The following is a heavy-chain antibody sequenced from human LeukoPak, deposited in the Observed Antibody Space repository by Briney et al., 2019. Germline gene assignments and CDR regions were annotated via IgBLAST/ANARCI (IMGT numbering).Heavy chain of an antibody. J-gene: IGHJ4*02. V-gene: IGHV3-23*01. CDR2: IYENGGTT. CDR3: AKDFRIGYSAHFDY. Sequence: GGSLRLSCVGSGFTFRSHAMSWVRQAPEKGLEFVSGIYENGGTTYYADSVKGRFSISGDNSKNTLYLQMDSLRGEDTAVYYCAKDFRIGYSAHFDYWGQGALVTVSS. CDR1: GFTFRSHA. D-gene: IGHD2-21*01.